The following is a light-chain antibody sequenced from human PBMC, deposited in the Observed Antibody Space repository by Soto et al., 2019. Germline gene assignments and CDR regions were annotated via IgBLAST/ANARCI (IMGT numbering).Light chain of an antibody. CDR2: GAS. Sequence: EIVMTQSPVSLSVSPGERATLSCRASQTIASNVAWYQQKPGQAPRLLIHGASTRATGVPARFSGSGSGTEFTLTFRSLQSEDFAVYYCQQYHNWPPQYTFGQGTKLQMK. CDR3: QQYHNWPPQYT. V-gene: IGKV3-15*01. J-gene: IGKJ2*01. CDR1: QTIASN.